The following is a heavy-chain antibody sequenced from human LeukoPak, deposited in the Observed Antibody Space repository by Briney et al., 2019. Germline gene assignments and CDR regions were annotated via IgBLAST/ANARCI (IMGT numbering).Heavy chain of an antibody. D-gene: IGHD3-10*01. CDR2: INPNSGGT. Sequence: ASVTVSCKASGYTFTGYYMHWVRQAPGQGLEWMGWINPNSGGTNYAQKFQGRVTMTGDTSINTAFMELSRLRSDDTAIYYCARGRGTTMVRGVITNYFDLWGRGSLVTVSS. CDR1: GYTFTGYY. J-gene: IGHJ2*01. CDR3: ARGRGTTMVRGVITNYFDL. V-gene: IGHV1-2*02.